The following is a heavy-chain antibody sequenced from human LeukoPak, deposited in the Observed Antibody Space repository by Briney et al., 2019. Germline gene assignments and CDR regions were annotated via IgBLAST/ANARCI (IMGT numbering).Heavy chain of an antibody. D-gene: IGHD4-17*01. J-gene: IGHJ4*02. V-gene: IGHV4-61*01. Sequence: KPSETLSFTCTVSGGSVSSGSYYWSWIRQPPGKGLEWIGYIYYSGSTNYNPSLKSRVTISVDTSKNQFSLKLSSVTAADTAVYYCARFLLDYGTFDYWGQGTLVTVSS. CDR2: IYYSGST. CDR3: ARFLLDYGTFDY. CDR1: GGSVSSGSYY.